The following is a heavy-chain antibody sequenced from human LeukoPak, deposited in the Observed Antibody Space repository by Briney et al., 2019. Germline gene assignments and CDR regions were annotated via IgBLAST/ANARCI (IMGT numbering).Heavy chain of an antibody. V-gene: IGHV4-38-2*02. CDR2: IYHSGST. CDR1: GYSISSGYY. Sequence: SETLSLTCTVSGYSISSGYYWGWIRQPPGKGLEWIGSIYHSGSTYYNPSLKSRVTISVDTSKNQFSLKLSSVTAADTAVYYCAREGSIVGATREFDPWGQGTLVTVSS. D-gene: IGHD1-26*01. J-gene: IGHJ5*02. CDR3: AREGSIVGATREFDP.